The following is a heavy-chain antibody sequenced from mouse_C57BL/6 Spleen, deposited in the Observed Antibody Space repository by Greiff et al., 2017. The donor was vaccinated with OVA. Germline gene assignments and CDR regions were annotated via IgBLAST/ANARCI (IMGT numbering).Heavy chain of an antibody. Sequence: EVQRVESGPELVKPGASVKMSCKASGYTFTDYNMHWVKQSHGKSLEWIGYINPNNGGTSYNQKFKGKATLTVNKSSSTAYMELRSLTSEDSAVYYCARWGTTVVAHDYWGQGTTLTVSS. J-gene: IGHJ2*01. V-gene: IGHV1-22*01. CDR2: INPNNGGT. D-gene: IGHD1-1*01. CDR3: ARWGTTVVAHDY. CDR1: GYTFTDYN.